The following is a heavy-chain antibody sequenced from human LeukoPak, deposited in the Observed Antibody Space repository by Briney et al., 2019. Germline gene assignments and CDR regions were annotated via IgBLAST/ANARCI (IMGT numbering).Heavy chain of an antibody. D-gene: IGHD3-10*01. CDR2: IYYSGST. CDR3: ARGFATMVRGVVLDF. V-gene: IGHV4-39*01. J-gene: IGHJ4*02. CDR1: GGSISSSSYY. Sequence: SETLSLTGTVSGGSISSSSYYWGWIRQPPGKGLEWIGSIYYSGSTYYNPSLKSRVTISVDTSKNQFSLKLSSVTAADTAVYYCARGFATMVRGVVLDFWGQGTLVTVSS.